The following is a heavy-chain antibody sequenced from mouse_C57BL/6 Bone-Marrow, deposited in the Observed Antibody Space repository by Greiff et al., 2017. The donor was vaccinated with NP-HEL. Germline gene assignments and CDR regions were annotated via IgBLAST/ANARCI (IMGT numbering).Heavy chain of an antibody. CDR1: GFTFSNYW. D-gene: IGHD1-1*01. J-gene: IGHJ2*01. Sequence: EVKLVESGGGLVQPGGSMKLSCVASGFTFSNYWMNWVRQSPEKGLEWVAQIRLKSDNYATHYAESVKGRFTISRDDSKSSVYLQMNNLRAEDTGMYYCTGPLLLRSPYFDYWGQGTTLTVSS. CDR3: TGPLLLRSPYFDY. V-gene: IGHV6-3*01. CDR2: IRLKSDNYAT.